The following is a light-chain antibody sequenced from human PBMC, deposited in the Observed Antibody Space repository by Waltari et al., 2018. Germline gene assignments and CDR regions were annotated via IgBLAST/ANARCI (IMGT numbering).Light chain of an antibody. J-gene: IGKJ4*01. CDR2: DAS. CDR1: QRVSSY. V-gene: IGKV3-11*01. Sequence: EIVLTQSPATLSLSPGERATLSCRASQRVSSYLAWYQQKPGQAPRLLIYDASNRATGIPARFSGSGSGTDFTLTISSLESEDFAVYYCQQRSNWPRLTFGGGTKVEIK. CDR3: QQRSNWPRLT.